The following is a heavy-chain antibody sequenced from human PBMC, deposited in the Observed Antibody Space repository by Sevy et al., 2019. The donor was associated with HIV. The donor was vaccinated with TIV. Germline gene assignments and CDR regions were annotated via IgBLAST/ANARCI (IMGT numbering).Heavy chain of an antibody. Sequence: GGSLRLSCAASGFSVNSNYMTWVRQAPGKGLEGVSVIYSDETTYHADSVKDRFTISRDNSKNMRYLQMSSLRAEDTAIYYCPRGKRGYGYALNYWGQGTLVTVSS. CDR1: GFSVNSNY. V-gene: IGHV3-66*01. D-gene: IGHD5-18*01. J-gene: IGHJ4*02. CDR2: IYSDETT. CDR3: PRGKRGYGYALNY.